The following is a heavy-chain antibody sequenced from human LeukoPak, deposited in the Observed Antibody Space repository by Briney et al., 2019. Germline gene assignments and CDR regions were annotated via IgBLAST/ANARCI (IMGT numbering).Heavy chain of an antibody. Sequence: PGESLKISCKSSGYNFTKYWIGWVRQMPGKGLEWMGIIYPGDSDTIYSPSFQGQVTISADKSINTAYLQWSSLKASDTAMYYCARSSGHYYDSSVYYDDYWGQGTLVTAS. J-gene: IGHJ4*02. CDR2: IYPGDSDT. CDR1: GYNFTKYW. CDR3: ARSSGHYYDSSVYYDDY. V-gene: IGHV5-51*01. D-gene: IGHD3-22*01.